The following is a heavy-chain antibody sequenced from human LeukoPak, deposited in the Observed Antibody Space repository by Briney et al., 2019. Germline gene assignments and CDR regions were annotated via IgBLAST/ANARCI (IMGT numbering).Heavy chain of an antibody. CDR3: AKDIQGQLVDGMDV. D-gene: IGHD6-13*01. CDR1: GFTFDDYA. Sequence: GGSLRLSCAASGFTFDDYAMHWVRQAPGKGLEGVSGISWNSGSIGYADSVKGRFTISRDNAKNSLYLQMNSLRAEDTALYYCAKDIQGQLVDGMDVWGQGTTVTVSS. J-gene: IGHJ6*02. V-gene: IGHV3-9*01. CDR2: ISWNSGSI.